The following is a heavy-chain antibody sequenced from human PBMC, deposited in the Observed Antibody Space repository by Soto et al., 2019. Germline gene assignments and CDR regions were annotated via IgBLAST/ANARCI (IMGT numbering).Heavy chain of an antibody. J-gene: IGHJ6*02. CDR2: ISYDGSNK. D-gene: IGHD2-2*02. V-gene: IGHV3-30-3*01. CDR3: ARGFCSSTSCYTWDYYYYGMDV. Sequence: GGSLRLSXAASGFTFSSYAMHWVRQAPGKGLEWVAVISYDGSNKYYADSVKGRFTISRDNSKNTLYLQMNSLRAEDTAVYYCARGFCSSTSCYTWDYYYYGMDVWGQGTTVTVSS. CDR1: GFTFSSYA.